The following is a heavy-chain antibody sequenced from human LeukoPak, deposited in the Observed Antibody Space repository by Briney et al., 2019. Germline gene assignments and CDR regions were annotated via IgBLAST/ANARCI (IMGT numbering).Heavy chain of an antibody. CDR2: INTDGSGT. J-gene: IGHJ4*02. V-gene: IGHV3-74*01. CDR3: ARDQGPYY. Sequence: GGSLRLSCVVSGFTFRSYWMYWVRQAPGKGLVWVSRINTDGSGTRYADSVKGRFTISRDNAKNTLYLQMNSLRAEDTAVYYCARDQGPYYWGQGTLVTVSS. CDR1: GFTFRSYW.